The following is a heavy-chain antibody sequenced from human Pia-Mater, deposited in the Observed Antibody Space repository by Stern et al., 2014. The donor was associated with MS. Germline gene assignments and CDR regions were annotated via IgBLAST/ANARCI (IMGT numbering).Heavy chain of an antibody. V-gene: IGHV2-70*01. Sequence: QVTLKESGPALVKPTQTLTLTCTFSGFSLSTSGMCVSWIRQPQGKALEWLALIDWDDDKYYSTSLKTRLTISKDTSKNQVVLKMTDMDPMDTATYYCARTTTINKGEDYWGQGTLVTVSS. CDR1: GFSLSTSGMC. D-gene: IGHD4-11*01. J-gene: IGHJ4*02. CDR2: IDWDDDK. CDR3: ARTTTINKGEDY.